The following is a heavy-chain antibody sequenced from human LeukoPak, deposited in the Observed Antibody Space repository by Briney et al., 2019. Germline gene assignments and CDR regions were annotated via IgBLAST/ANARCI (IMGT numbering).Heavy chain of an antibody. V-gene: IGHV4-34*01. J-gene: IGHJ4*02. Sequence: SETLSLTCAVDGGSFSDYYWSWIRQSPGKGLEWIGEINHSGSTNYNPSLKSLVTISVDTSKNQFSLKLSSVTAADTAVYYCARTDTNYGYYFDHWGQGTLVTVSS. CDR3: ARTDTNYGYYFDH. CDR2: INHSGST. D-gene: IGHD4-11*01. CDR1: GGSFSDYY.